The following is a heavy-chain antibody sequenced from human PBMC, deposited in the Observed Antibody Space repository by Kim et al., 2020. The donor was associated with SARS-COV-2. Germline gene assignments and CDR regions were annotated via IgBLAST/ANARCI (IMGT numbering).Heavy chain of an antibody. Sequence: KFQGRVTMTRNTSISTAYMELSSLRSEDTAVYYCARGSVGDPYYYYGMDVWGQGTTVTVSS. J-gene: IGHJ6*02. D-gene: IGHD1-26*01. CDR3: ARGSVGDPYYYYGMDV. V-gene: IGHV1-8*01.